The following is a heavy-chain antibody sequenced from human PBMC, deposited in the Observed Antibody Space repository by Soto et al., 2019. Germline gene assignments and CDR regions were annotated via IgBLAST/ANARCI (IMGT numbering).Heavy chain of an antibody. CDR1: GSTFTGYY. Sequence: ASVKVSCKASGSTFTGYYMRWVRQAPGQGLEWMGWINPNSGGTNYAQKFQGWVSMTRDTSISTAYMELSRLRSDDTAVYYCARSALNCSSTSCYADYYYYYMDVWGKGTTVTVS. D-gene: IGHD2-2*01. CDR3: ARSALNCSSTSCYADYYYYYMDV. V-gene: IGHV1-2*04. J-gene: IGHJ6*03. CDR2: INPNSGGT.